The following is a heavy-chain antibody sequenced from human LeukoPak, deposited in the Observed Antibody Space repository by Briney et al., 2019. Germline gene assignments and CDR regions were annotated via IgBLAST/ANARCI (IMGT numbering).Heavy chain of an antibody. CDR1: GFTFSSYG. CDR3: ARDGSITIFGVVMNGMDV. J-gene: IGHJ6*02. D-gene: IGHD3-3*01. Sequence: GRSLRPSCAASGFTFSSYGMHWVRQAQGKGLEWVAVIWYDGSNKYYADSVKGRFTISRDNSKNTLYLQMNSLRAEDTAVYYCARDGSITIFGVVMNGMDVWGQGTTVTVSS. CDR2: IWYDGSNK. V-gene: IGHV3-33*01.